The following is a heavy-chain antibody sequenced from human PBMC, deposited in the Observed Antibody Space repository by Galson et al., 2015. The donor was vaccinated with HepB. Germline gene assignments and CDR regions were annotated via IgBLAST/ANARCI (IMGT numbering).Heavy chain of an antibody. CDR3: ARGFASVWATTGWKAFDI. J-gene: IGHJ3*02. D-gene: IGHD1-26*01. Sequence: SVKVSCKASGYTFTGYYMHWVRQAPGQGLEWMGWINPNSGGTNYAQKFQGRVTMTRDTSISTAYMELSRLRSDDTAVYYCARGFASVWATTGWKAFDIWGQGTMVTVSS. V-gene: IGHV1-2*02. CDR2: INPNSGGT. CDR1: GYTFTGYY.